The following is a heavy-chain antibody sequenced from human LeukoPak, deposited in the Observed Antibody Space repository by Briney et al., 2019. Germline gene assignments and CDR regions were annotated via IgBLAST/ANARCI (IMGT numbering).Heavy chain of an antibody. V-gene: IGHV1-2*02. J-gene: IGHJ4*02. CDR1: GYTFTGYY. CDR2: INPNNGGT. Sequence: ASVKVSCKASGYTFTGYYIHWVRQAPGQGLEWMGWINPNNGGTNYAQKFQGRVTMTRDTSISTAYMELSRLRSDDTAVYYCARFGPDYGDPYYFDYWGQGTLVTVSS. D-gene: IGHD4-17*01. CDR3: ARFGPDYGDPYYFDY.